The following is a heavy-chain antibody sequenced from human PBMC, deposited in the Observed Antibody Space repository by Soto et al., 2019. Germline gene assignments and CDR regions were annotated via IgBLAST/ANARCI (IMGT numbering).Heavy chain of an antibody. Sequence: PGESLKISCQGSGYSFITYSIGWVRQLPGKGLEWMGSIDLGDSDTRYSPSFQGQVTISADKSISTAYLQWNSLKASDTAVYYCATWRGVAARPEHWGQGTLVTVSS. CDR3: ATWRGVAARPEH. D-gene: IGHD6-6*01. CDR2: IDLGDSDT. CDR1: GYSFITYS. V-gene: IGHV5-51*01. J-gene: IGHJ4*02.